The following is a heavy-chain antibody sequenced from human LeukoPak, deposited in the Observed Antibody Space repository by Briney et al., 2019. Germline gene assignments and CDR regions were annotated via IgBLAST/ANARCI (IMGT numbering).Heavy chain of an antibody. CDR3: AMLDTAMGTDY. D-gene: IGHD5-18*01. CDR2: INPNSGGT. Sequence: ASVKVSCKASGYTFTGYYMHWVRQAPGQGLEWMGWINPNSGGTNYAQKFQGWVTTTRDTSISTAYMELSRLRSDDTAVYYCAMLDTAMGTDYWGQGTLVTVSS. CDR1: GYTFTGYY. V-gene: IGHV1-2*04. J-gene: IGHJ4*02.